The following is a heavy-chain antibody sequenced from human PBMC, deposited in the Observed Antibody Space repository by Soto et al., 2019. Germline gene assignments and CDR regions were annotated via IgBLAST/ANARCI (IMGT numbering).Heavy chain of an antibody. Sequence: PSETLSLTCGVSGGTIRSPDWWTWVRQPPGKRLEWIGEIFQSGSTNYTPSLESRVTISVDKTKNQFSLTLTSVTAADTAVYFCARGRGRYSSGWSWFDPWGQGILVTVSS. CDR3: ARGRGRYSSGWSWFDP. V-gene: IGHV4-4*02. CDR1: GGTIRSPDW. D-gene: IGHD6-19*01. J-gene: IGHJ5*02. CDR2: IFQSGST.